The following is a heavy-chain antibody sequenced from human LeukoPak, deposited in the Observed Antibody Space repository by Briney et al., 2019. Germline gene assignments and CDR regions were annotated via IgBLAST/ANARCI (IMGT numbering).Heavy chain of an antibody. J-gene: IGHJ4*02. CDR2: IYHSGST. D-gene: IGHD4-23*01. V-gene: IGHV4-30-2*03. CDR3: ARRKAGTSNSDY. Sequence: PSETLSLTCTVSGGSISSGGYYWSWIRQPPGKGLEWIGYIYHSGSTYYNPSLKSRVTISVDTSKNQFSLKLSSVTAADTAVYYCARRKAGTSNSDYWGQGTLVIVSS. CDR1: GGSISSGGYY.